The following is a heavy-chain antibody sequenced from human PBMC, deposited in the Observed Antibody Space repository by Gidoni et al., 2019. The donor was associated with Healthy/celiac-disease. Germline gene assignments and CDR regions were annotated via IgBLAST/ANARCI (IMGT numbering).Heavy chain of an antibody. J-gene: IGHJ4*02. CDR1: GQSFRGYS. CDR3: ARGRYHDSSGFPY. Sequence: QVQLQQWGAGLLKPSETLSLTCDRSGQSFRGYSWSWTLQSPGRGLEWIAEITHTGSTNYKPSLRSRVTIAVDASKIQCSLQLRSVTAADTAVYYCARGRYHDSSGFPYWGQGTLVTVSS. D-gene: IGHD3-22*01. V-gene: IGHV4-34*01. CDR2: ITHTGST.